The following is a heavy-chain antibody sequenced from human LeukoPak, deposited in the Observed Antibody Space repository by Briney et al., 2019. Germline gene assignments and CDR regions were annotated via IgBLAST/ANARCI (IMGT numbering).Heavy chain of an antibody. Sequence: PGGSLRLSCAASGFTFSSYSMNWVRQAPGKGLEWVSYISSSGSTIYYADSVKGRFTISRDNAKNSLYLQMNSLRAEDTAVYYCARELRIFPAFDIWGQGTMVTVSS. CDR1: GFTFSSYS. CDR3: ARELRIFPAFDI. D-gene: IGHD2/OR15-2a*01. J-gene: IGHJ3*02. V-gene: IGHV3-48*04. CDR2: ISSSGSTI.